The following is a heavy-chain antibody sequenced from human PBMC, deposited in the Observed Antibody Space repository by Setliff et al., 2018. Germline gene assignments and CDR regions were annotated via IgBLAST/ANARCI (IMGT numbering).Heavy chain of an antibody. CDR1: GGSISSGDYY. J-gene: IGHJ5*02. CDR2: IYYSGST. CDR3: ARDYYYDSSGPGHWFDP. D-gene: IGHD3-22*01. Sequence: SETLSLTCTVSGGSISSGDYYWSWIRQPPGKGLEWIGYIYYSGSTYYNPSLKSRVTISVDTSKNQFSLKLSSVTAADTAVYYCARDYYYDSSGPGHWFDPWGQGTLVTVSS. V-gene: IGHV4-30-4*02.